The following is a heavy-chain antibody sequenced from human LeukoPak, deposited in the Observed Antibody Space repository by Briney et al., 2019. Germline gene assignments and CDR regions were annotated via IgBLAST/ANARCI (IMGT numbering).Heavy chain of an antibody. Sequence: SETLSLTSTVSGGSISSYYWSWIRQPPGKGLEWIGYIYYSGGTNYNPSLKSRVTISVDTSKNQFSLKLSSVTAADTAVYYCARDFGYWGQGTLVTVSS. CDR2: IYYSGGT. CDR1: GGSISSYY. V-gene: IGHV4-59*01. J-gene: IGHJ4*02. CDR3: ARDFGY.